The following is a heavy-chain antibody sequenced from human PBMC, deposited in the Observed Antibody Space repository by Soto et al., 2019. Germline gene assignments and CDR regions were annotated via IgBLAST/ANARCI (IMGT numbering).Heavy chain of an antibody. CDR1: GFTFNSYS. CDR2: ISSSSSYI. Sequence: PGGSLRLSCAASGFTFNSYSMNWVRQAPGKGLEWVSSISSSSSYIYYADSVKGRFTISRDNAKNSLYLQMNSLRAEDTAAYYCARDHLRYNWFDPWGQGTLVTVSS. D-gene: IGHD3-3*02. J-gene: IGHJ5*02. V-gene: IGHV3-21*01. CDR3: ARDHLRYNWFDP.